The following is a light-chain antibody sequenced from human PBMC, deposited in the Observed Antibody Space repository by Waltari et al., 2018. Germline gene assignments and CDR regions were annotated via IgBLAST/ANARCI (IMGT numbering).Light chain of an antibody. CDR1: SGHSSYA. J-gene: IGLJ3*02. V-gene: IGLV4-69*01. CDR3: QTWGTV. CDR2: LNSDGSH. Sequence: QLVLTQSPSASASLGASVKLTCTLSSGHSSYAIAWHQQQPEKGPRYLMKLNSDGSHSKGDRIPDRFSGSSSGAERYLTISSLQSEDEADYYCQTWGTVFGGGTKLTVL.